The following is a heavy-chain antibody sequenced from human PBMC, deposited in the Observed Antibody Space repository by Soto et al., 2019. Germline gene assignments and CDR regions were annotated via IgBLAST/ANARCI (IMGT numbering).Heavy chain of an antibody. Sequence: PSETLSLTCTVSGGSISSGGYYWSWIRQHPGKGLEWIGYIYYSGSTYYNPSLKSRVTISVDTSKNQFSLKLSSVTAADTAVYYCARDMSIAGTLNWFDPWGQGTLVTVSS. D-gene: IGHD6-6*01. J-gene: IGHJ5*02. V-gene: IGHV4-31*02. CDR1: GGSISSGGYY. CDR2: IYYSGST. CDR3: ARDMSIAGTLNWFDP.